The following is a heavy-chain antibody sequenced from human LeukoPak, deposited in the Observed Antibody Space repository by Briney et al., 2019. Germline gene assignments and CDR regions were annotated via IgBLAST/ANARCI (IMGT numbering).Heavy chain of an antibody. CDR2: ISANGITT. V-gene: IGHV3-11*04. CDR3: ASSLNTVIISPYYFDY. J-gene: IGHJ4*02. D-gene: IGHD4-11*01. Sequence: GGSLRLSCAASGFTFSDYYMGWIRQAPGQGLEWISYISANGITTYYADSVKGRFTISRDNARNSLSLYMNFLRAEDTAVYYCASSLNTVIISPYYFDYWGQGTRVTVSS. CDR1: GFTFSDYY.